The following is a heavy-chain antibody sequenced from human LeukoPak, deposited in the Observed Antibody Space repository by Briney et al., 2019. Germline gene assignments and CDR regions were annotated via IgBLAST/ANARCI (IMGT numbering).Heavy chain of an antibody. CDR2: ISNSGSSI. J-gene: IGHJ4*02. V-gene: IGHV3-11*01. CDR1: GFTFSVEH. D-gene: IGHD3-10*01. Sequence: GGSLRLSCAASGFTFSVEHMTWIRQAPGKGLEWVSYISNSGSSIFYADSVKGRFTISRDNAKNSLFLQMNSLRAEDTAVYDCTRARGAGPGAHFDYWGQGTLVTVSS. CDR3: TRARGAGPGAHFDY.